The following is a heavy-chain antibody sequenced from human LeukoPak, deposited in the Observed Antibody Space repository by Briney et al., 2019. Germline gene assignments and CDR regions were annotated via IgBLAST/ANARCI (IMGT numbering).Heavy chain of an antibody. Sequence: ASVKVSCKASGYTFTGYYMHWVRQAPGQGIEWMGWINPNSGGTNYAQKFQGRVTMTRDTSISTAYMELSRLRSDDTAVYYCARALSYMQQLAEYFQHWGQGTLVTVSS. CDR1: GYTFTGYY. CDR2: INPNSGGT. CDR3: ARALSYMQQLAEYFQH. J-gene: IGHJ1*01. V-gene: IGHV1-2*02. D-gene: IGHD6-13*01.